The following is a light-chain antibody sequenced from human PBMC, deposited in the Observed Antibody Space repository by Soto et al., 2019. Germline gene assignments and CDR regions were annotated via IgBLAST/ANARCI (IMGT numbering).Light chain of an antibody. CDR3: CSYAGNNKKV. CDR2: EVS. Sequence: QSVLAQPPSASGSPGQSVTISCSGTSRDIGNYNYVSWYQQHPGKAPKLMIYEVSQRPSGVPDRFSGSKSGNTASLTVSGLQADDEADYYCCSYAGNNKKVFGTGTRSPS. J-gene: IGLJ1*01. CDR1: SRDIGNYNY. V-gene: IGLV2-8*01.